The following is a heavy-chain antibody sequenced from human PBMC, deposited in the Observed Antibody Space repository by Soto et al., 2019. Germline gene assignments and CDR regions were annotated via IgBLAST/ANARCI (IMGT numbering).Heavy chain of an antibody. D-gene: IGHD6-19*01. CDR3: ARLEYSSGWSPLYYYGMDV. V-gene: IGHV5-51*01. Sequence: PGESLKISCKGSGYSFTSYWIGWARQMPGKGLEWMGIIYPGDSDTRYSPSFQGQVTISADKSISSAYLQWSSLKASDTAMYYCARLEYSSGWSPLYYYGMDVWGQGTTVTVSS. J-gene: IGHJ6*02. CDR2: IYPGDSDT. CDR1: GYSFTSYW.